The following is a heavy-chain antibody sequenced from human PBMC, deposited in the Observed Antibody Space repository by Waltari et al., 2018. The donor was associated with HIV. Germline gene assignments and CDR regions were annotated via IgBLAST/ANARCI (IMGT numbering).Heavy chain of an antibody. J-gene: IGHJ4*02. CDR3: SRDTFGEYDF. V-gene: IGHV3-74*01. CDR1: GFSVTNYW. Sequence: VQLVQSGGGLIKPGGSLRLSCAASGFSVTNYWLHWVRQSPGKGLVGVPRINIDGRTRDYAESVKGRVTIARDSAKNTLSLQRNSLREEDTAVYYCSRDTFGEYDFWGQGALVTVSS. D-gene: IGHD3-3*01. CDR2: INIDGRTR.